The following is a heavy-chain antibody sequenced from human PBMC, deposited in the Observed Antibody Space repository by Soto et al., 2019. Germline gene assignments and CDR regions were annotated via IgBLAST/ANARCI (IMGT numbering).Heavy chain of an antibody. V-gene: IGHV3-15*01. J-gene: IGHJ3*02. Sequence: GGSLRLSCAASGFTFSNAWMSWVRQAPGKGLEWVGRIKSKTDGGTTDYAAPVKGRFIISRDDSKNTLYLQMNSLKTEDTAVYYCTTDIEYSSGPGAFDIWGQGTMVTVSS. CDR3: TTDIEYSSGPGAFDI. CDR1: GFTFSNAW. D-gene: IGHD6-19*01. CDR2: IKSKTDGGTT.